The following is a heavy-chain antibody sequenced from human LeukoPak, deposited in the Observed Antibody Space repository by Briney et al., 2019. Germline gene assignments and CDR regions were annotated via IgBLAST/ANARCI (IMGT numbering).Heavy chain of an antibody. D-gene: IGHD4-17*01. Sequence: SETLSLTCTVSGGSISSSSYYWCWLRQPPGKGLEWIGSIYYSGSTYYNPSLKSRVTVSVDTSKNQFSLKPTSVTAADTAVYYCARLSRTNYGYFDNWGQGTLVTVSS. CDR3: ARLSRTNYGYFDN. J-gene: IGHJ4*02. CDR2: IYYSGST. V-gene: IGHV4-39*01. CDR1: GGSISSSSYY.